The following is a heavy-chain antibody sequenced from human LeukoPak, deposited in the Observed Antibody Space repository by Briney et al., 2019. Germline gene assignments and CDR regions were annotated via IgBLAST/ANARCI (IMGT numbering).Heavy chain of an antibody. CDR1: GYTFTSYG. D-gene: IGHD1-26*01. V-gene: IGHV1-18*01. J-gene: IGHJ4*02. Sequence: ASVKVSCKASGYTFTSYGISWVRQAPGQGLEWMGWISAYNGGTNYAQKFQGRVTMTRDTSISAAYMELSRLRSDDTAVYYCASRGGSYYYFDYWGQGTLVTVSS. CDR3: ASRGGSYYYFDY. CDR2: ISAYNGGT.